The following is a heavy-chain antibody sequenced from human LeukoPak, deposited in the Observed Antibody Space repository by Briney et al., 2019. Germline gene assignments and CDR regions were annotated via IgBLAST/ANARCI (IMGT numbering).Heavy chain of an antibody. CDR2: IYRGGST. D-gene: IGHD3-22*01. CDR3: ARLSANSSAYFFDY. Sequence: PGGSLRLSCAASGFIFSGYAMSWVRQAPGKGLEWVSIIYRGGSTNYADSVKGRFTISRDTSKNTLYLQMNSLRAEDTAVYYCARLSANSSAYFFDYWGQGTLVTVSS. CDR1: GFIFSGYA. V-gene: IGHV3-66*04. J-gene: IGHJ4*02.